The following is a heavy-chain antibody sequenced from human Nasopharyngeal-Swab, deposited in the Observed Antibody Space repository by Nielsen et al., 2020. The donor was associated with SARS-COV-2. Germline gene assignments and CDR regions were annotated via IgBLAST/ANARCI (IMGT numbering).Heavy chain of an antibody. J-gene: IGHJ6*02. D-gene: IGHD5-12*01. CDR1: GFTFSSYA. CDR3: AKDRDSGDDSDDYYHYYGMDV. CDR2: ISGSGGST. Sequence: SLKISCAASGFTFSSYAMSWVRQAPGKGLEWVSAISGSGGSTYYADSVKGRFTISRDNSKNTLYLQMNSLRVEDTAIYYCAKDRDSGDDSDDYYHYYGMDVWGQGTTVTVFS. V-gene: IGHV3-23*01.